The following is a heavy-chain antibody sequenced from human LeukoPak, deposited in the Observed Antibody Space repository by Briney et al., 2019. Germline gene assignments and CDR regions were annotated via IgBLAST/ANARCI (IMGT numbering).Heavy chain of an antibody. V-gene: IGHV3-23*01. Sequence: GGSLTLSCAASGFTLTSYAMSWVRQAPGKGLEWVSAISGGGETTDYADSVKGRSTISRDNSESTLYLQMNSLRAEDTALYYCARSAYSSGWCRFAIDYWGQGTLVIVSS. D-gene: IGHD3-22*01. CDR3: ARSAYSSGWCRFAIDY. CDR1: GFTLTSYA. J-gene: IGHJ4*02. CDR2: ISGGGETT.